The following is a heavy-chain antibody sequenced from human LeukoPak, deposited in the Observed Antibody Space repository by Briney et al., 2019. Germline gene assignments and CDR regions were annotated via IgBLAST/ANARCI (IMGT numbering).Heavy chain of an antibody. CDR2: IYYSGST. CDR1: GGSISSYY. D-gene: IGHD5-18*01. V-gene: IGHV4-59*08. Sequence: SETLSLTCTVSGGSISSYYWSWIRQPPGKGLEWIGDIYYSGSTNYNPSLKSRVNISVDTYKNQFSLKLSSVTAADTAVYYCARHMGLGYSYGYPYFDYWGQGTLVTVSS. CDR3: ARHMGLGYSYGYPYFDY. J-gene: IGHJ4*02.